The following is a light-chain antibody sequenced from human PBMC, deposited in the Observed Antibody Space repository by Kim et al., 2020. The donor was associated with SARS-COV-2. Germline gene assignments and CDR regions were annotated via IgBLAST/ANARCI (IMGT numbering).Light chain of an antibody. J-gene: IGKJ3*01. CDR1: QSISSY. Sequence: PSVGDRVTITCRASQSISSYLNWYQQKPGKAPKLLIYAASSLQSGVPSRCSGSGSGTDFTLTISSLQPEDFATYYCQQSYSTPFTFGPGTKVDIK. V-gene: IGKV1-39*01. CDR3: QQSYSTPFT. CDR2: AAS.